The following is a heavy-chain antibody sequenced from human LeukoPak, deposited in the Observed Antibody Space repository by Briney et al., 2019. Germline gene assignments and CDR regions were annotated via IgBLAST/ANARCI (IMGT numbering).Heavy chain of an antibody. D-gene: IGHD3-22*01. Sequence: PSETLSLTCTVSVGSIRGYYWTWIRQPAGKGLEWIGRIYSSGTAYYNPSLESRVTISLDTSSNQFSLKVTSMTAADTAVYYCARGTDMTSIAGYYFFGHWGQGILVSVSS. J-gene: IGHJ4*02. CDR1: VGSIRGYY. CDR3: ARGTDMTSIAGYYFFGH. CDR2: IYSSGTA. V-gene: IGHV4-4*07.